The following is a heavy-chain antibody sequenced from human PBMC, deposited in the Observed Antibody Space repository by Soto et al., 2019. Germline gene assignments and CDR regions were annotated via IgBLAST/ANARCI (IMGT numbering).Heavy chain of an antibody. CDR2: IYSGGST. CDR3: ARVNTRRSSLGSSSPRWLDP. Sequence: GGSLRLSCAAPGFTVSSNYMSWVRQAPGKGLEWVSVIYSGGSTYYADSVEGRFTISRDNSKNTLYLQMNSLRAEDTAVYYCARVNTRRSSLGSSSPRWLDPWGKGTTVTVSS. J-gene: IGHJ6*03. CDR1: GFTVSSNY. V-gene: IGHV3-53*01. D-gene: IGHD6-6*01.